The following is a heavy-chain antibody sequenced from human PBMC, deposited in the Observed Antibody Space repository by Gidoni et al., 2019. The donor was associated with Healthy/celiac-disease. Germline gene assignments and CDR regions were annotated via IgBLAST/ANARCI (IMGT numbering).Heavy chain of an antibody. CDR3: ARDVVPAAIPYYYGMDV. Sequence: SVKVSCKASGYTFTGYYMHWVRQAPGQGLEWMGWINPNSGGTNYAQKFQGRVTMTRDTSISTAYMELSRLRSDDTAVYYCARDVVPAAIPYYYGMDVWGQGTTVTVSS. V-gene: IGHV1-2*02. CDR1: GYTFTGYY. CDR2: INPNSGGT. J-gene: IGHJ6*02. D-gene: IGHD2-2*01.